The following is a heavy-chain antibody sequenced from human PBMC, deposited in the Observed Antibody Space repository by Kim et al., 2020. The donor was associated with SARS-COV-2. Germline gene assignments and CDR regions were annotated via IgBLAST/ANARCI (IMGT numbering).Heavy chain of an antibody. J-gene: IGHJ4*02. CDR3: AREPAPYLRYCSGGSCYRPDY. CDR2: ISAYNGNT. Sequence: ASVKVSCKASGYTFTSYGISWVRQAPGQGLEWMGWISAYNGNTNYAQKLQGRVTMTTDTSTSTAYMELRSLRSDDTAVYYCAREPAPYLRYCSGGSCYRPDYCGERTLVTVSS. V-gene: IGHV1-18*04. CDR1: GYTFTSYG. D-gene: IGHD2-15*01.